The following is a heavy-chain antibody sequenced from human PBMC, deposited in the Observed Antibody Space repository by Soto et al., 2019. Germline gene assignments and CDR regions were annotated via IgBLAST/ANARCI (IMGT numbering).Heavy chain of an antibody. D-gene: IGHD3-10*01. CDR3: ARDYYYGSGNYYRADYYHYWTDV. CDR2: IYTGGNT. Sequence: GGSLRLSCAASGFTVTSYYMSWVRQAPGKGLEWVSLIYTGGNTNYADSVKGRFTISRDNSKNTLYLHMNSLRAEDTAVYYCARDYYYGSGNYYRADYYHYWTDVWGPGTTVTVSS. J-gene: IGHJ6*02. V-gene: IGHV3-53*01. CDR1: GFTVTSYY.